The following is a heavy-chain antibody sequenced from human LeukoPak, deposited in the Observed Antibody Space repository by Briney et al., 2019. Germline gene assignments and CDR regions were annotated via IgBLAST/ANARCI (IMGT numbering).Heavy chain of an antibody. Sequence: GESLRLSCAASGFTFSSYAMHWVRQAPGKGLEYVSAISSNGGSTYYANSVKGRFTISRDNSRNTLYLQMGSLRAEDMAVYYCARDSGPDFWSGYYHFDYWGQGTLVTVSS. CDR2: ISSNGGST. CDR1: GFTFSSYA. J-gene: IGHJ4*02. D-gene: IGHD3-3*01. CDR3: ARDSGPDFWSGYYHFDY. V-gene: IGHV3-64*01.